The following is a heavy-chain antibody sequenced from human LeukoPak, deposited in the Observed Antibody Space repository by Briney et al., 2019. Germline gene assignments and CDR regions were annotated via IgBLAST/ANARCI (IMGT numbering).Heavy chain of an antibody. Sequence: SETLSLTCSVSAYSISSGYYWGWIRQPPGKGLEWIGNIYHSGSTYYNPSLKSRVTISVDTSKNQFSLWLNSVTAADTAIYYCVRETGVGVLRSSVYYFDYWGQGTLVTVSS. CDR2: IYHSGST. CDR3: VRETGVGVLRSSVYYFDY. J-gene: IGHJ4*02. V-gene: IGHV4-38-2*02. D-gene: IGHD1-26*01. CDR1: AYSISSGYY.